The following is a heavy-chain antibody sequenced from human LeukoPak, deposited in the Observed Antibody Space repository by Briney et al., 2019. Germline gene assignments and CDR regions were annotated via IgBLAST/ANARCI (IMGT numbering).Heavy chain of an antibody. CDR1: GGSISSYY. CDR3: ARRRETTVTTGGFDY. V-gene: IGHV4-59*08. CDR2: IYYSGST. Sequence: SETLSLTCTVSGGSISSYYWSWIRQPPGRGLEWIGNIYYSGSTSYNPSLKSRVTISVDTSRNQFSLKLSSVTAADTAVYYCARRRETTVTTGGFDYWGQGTLVTVSS. J-gene: IGHJ4*02. D-gene: IGHD4-11*01.